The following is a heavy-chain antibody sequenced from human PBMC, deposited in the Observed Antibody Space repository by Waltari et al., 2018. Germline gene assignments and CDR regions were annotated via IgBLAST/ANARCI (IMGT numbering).Heavy chain of an antibody. V-gene: IGHV2-70*17. Sequence: QVTLRESGPAHVKAPQTLTLTCTFSGFSLNTYGMCVTWIRQPPGKALEWLARIDWDDDKFYSTPLKTRLTISKDLSKKQVVLTMTNMEPVDTATYFCARIPRGHSTTVSDSWGQGTLVTVSS. J-gene: IGHJ4*02. CDR3: ARIPRGHSTTVSDS. D-gene: IGHD4-4*01. CDR2: IDWDDDK. CDR1: GFSLNTYGMC.